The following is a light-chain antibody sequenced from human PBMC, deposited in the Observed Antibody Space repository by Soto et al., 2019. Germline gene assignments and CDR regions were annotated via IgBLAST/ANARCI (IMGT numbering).Light chain of an antibody. CDR1: SSDVGGYKY. Sequence: QSALTQPASVSGSPGQSITISCTGTSSDVGGYKYVSWYQQHPGKAPKLMIYEVSNRPSGVSNRFSGSKSGNTASLTISGLQAEDEADYYCSSYTSSSIWVFGTGTKVPS. CDR3: SSYTSSSIWV. J-gene: IGLJ1*01. CDR2: EVS. V-gene: IGLV2-14*01.